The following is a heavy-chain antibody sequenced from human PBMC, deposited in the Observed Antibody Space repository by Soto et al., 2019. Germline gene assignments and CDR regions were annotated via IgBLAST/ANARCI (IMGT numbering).Heavy chain of an antibody. CDR1: GYTFTTFW. D-gene: IGHD2-2*01. J-gene: IGHJ5*02. CDR2: IDPGDTYA. CDR3: ATIYCNTTTCDSWFDP. Sequence: GESLKISCTGFGYTFTTFWISWVRQMPGKGLEWMGRIDPGDTYATYSPAFQGHVTISADKATSTAYLQWSSLKASDTAMYYCATIYCNTTTCDSWFDPWGQGTLVTVYS. V-gene: IGHV5-10-1*01.